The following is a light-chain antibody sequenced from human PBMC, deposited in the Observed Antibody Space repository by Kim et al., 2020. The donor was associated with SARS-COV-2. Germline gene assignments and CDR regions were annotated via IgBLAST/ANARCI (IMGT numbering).Light chain of an antibody. J-gene: IGKJ2*01. CDR2: DIS. CDR3: QQRDNWPYT. Sequence: EIVLTQSPATLSLSPGERATLSCRASQTVNSDLAWYEHKPGQAPRLLLYDISNRATGIPARFSGSGTGTDFTLTISSLGPEDSAVYYCQQRDNWPYTFGQGTKLRSN. V-gene: IGKV3-11*01. CDR1: QTVNSD.